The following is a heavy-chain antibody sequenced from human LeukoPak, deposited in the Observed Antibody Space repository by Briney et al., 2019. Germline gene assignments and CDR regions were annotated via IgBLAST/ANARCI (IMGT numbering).Heavy chain of an antibody. J-gene: IGHJ6*02. V-gene: IGHV3-48*01. CDR1: GFTFSTYS. CDR3: ARGVGLDV. Sequence: GGSLRLSCAASGFTFSTYSMNWVRQAPGKGLEWISYISSSRTFIWYADSVKGRFAISRDSAKDSLYLQMSNLRAEDTAVYFCARGVGLDVWGQGATVTVSS. CDR2: ISSSRTFI. D-gene: IGHD3-16*01.